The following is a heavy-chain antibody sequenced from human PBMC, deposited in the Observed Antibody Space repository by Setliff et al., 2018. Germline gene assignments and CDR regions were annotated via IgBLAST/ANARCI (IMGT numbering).Heavy chain of an antibody. CDR1: GFTFSSYC. Sequence: GGSLRLSCAASGFTFSSYCMSWVRQAPGKGLEWVANIRQDGSEKYYVDSAKDRFTISRDNAKNSLYLQMNSLRAEDTAVYYCAKLVWLTTWYYMDVWGKGTTVTVSS. D-gene: IGHD5-18*01. CDR2: IRQDGSEK. J-gene: IGHJ6*03. V-gene: IGHV3-7*03. CDR3: AKLVWLTTWYYMDV.